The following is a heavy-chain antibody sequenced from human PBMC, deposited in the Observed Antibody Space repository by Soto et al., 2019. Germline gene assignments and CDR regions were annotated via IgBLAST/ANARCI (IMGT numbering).Heavy chain of an antibody. CDR3: AKDLVSGDGLWLMDE. CDR2: IYGSGGGI. CDR1: GFTFSDYA. V-gene: IGHV3-23*01. J-gene: IGHJ4*02. D-gene: IGHD2-21*02. Sequence: EVQLLESGGGLVQPGGSLRLSCTASGFTFSDYAMTWVRQAPGKGLECVSGIYGSGGGIQYADSVKGRFTISRDNYRNTLYLQMNSLRGEDTAVYYCAKDLVSGDGLWLMDEWGQGTLVTVSP.